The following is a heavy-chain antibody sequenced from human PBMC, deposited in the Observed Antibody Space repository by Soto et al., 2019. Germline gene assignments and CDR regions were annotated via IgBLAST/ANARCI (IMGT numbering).Heavy chain of an antibody. CDR2: ISVYNQNR. CDR3: ARDAHTLFCYNGMDL. D-gene: IGHD2-2*02. V-gene: IGHV1-18*04. CDR1: GYGFTGYG. Sequence: QVQLVQSGAEVKRPGDSVTLSCKASGYGFTGYGINWVRQAPGQGLEWMAWISVYNQNRHYARKFQDRVTLTTDTSTNTAHLELRRLSSDDTAVYFSARDAHTLFCYNGMDLWGQGTTVTVSS. J-gene: IGHJ6*02.